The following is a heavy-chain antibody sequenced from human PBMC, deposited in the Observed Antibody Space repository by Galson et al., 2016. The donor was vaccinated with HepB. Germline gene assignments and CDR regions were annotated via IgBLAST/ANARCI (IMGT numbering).Heavy chain of an antibody. J-gene: IGHJ6*02. D-gene: IGHD3-9*01. Sequence: SLRLSCAASGFTFDDYVMHWARQVPGKGLEWVSGINWDSGNIGYADSVKGRFTISRDNAKNSLYLQMNSLRVEDTALYYCAKDIRGDDIFCYYHGMDVWGQGTTVTVSS. CDR1: GFTFDDYV. CDR2: INWDSGNI. CDR3: AKDIRGDDIFCYYHGMDV. V-gene: IGHV3-9*01.